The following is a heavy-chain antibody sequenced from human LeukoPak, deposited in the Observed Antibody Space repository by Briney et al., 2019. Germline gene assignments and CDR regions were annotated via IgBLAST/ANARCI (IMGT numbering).Heavy chain of an antibody. V-gene: IGHV3-20*04. Sequence: PGGSLRLSCAASGFTFDDYGVSWVRQAPGKGLEWVSGINWNGGSTGYADSVKGRFTISRDNAKNSLYLQMNSLRAEDTALYYCARDTAGNPPEYFDYWDQGTLVTVSS. CDR1: GFTFDDYG. CDR2: INWNGGST. D-gene: IGHD4-23*01. J-gene: IGHJ4*02. CDR3: ARDTAGNPPEYFDY.